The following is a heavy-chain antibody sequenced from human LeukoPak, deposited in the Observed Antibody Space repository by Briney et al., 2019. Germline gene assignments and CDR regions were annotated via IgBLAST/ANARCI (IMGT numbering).Heavy chain of an antibody. J-gene: IGHJ6*03. CDR1: GYSFTSYW. V-gene: IGHV5-51*01. D-gene: IGHD3-9*01. CDR3: AGSAVPGYYDILTGYYDTYYYYYYMDV. Sequence: GESLKISCKGSGYSFTSYWIGWVRQMPGKGLEWMGIIYPGDSDTRYSPSFQGQVTISADKSISTAYLQWSSLKASDTAMYYCAGSAVPGYYDILTGYYDTYYYYYYMDVWGKGTTVTVSS. CDR2: IYPGDSDT.